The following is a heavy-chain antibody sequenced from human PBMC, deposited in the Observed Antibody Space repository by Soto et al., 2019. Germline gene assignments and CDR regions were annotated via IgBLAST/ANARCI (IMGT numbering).Heavy chain of an antibody. CDR3: ARRVGRIFGILYYYYMDV. D-gene: IGHD3-3*01. CDR1: GGSISSYY. J-gene: IGHJ6*03. V-gene: IGHV4-59*08. CDR2: IYYSGST. Sequence: PSETLSLTCTVSGGSISSYYWSWIRQPPGKGLEWIGYIYYSGSTNYNPSLKSRVTISVDTSKNQFSLKLSSVTAADTAVYYCARRVGRIFGILYYYYMDVWGKGTTVTVSS.